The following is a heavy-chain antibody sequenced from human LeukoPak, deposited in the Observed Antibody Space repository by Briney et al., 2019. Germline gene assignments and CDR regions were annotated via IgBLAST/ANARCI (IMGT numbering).Heavy chain of an antibody. CDR1: GGSVGGNY. Sequence: SETLSLTCTVSGGSVGGNYWSWIRQIPGKGLEWIGYIYNDGSANYNPSLKSRVTISIDTSKNQFSLKVTSVTAADTAVYYCARLNYYGSGSYYLDYWGQGTLVTVSS. CDR3: ARLNYYGSGSYYLDY. CDR2: IYNDGSA. D-gene: IGHD3-10*01. J-gene: IGHJ4*02. V-gene: IGHV4-59*02.